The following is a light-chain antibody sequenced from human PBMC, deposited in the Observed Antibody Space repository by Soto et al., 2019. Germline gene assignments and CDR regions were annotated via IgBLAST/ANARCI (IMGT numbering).Light chain of an antibody. Sequence: AIHMTQSPSSLSASVGDRVTITCRASQGIRTDLGWYQQKPGKAPELLISGASNLQSGVSSRFSGSGSGTSFTLTIYSLQPEDFATYYCLQDYNYPLTFGQGTKVDIK. J-gene: IGKJ1*01. CDR2: GAS. CDR3: LQDYNYPLT. V-gene: IGKV1-6*02. CDR1: QGIRTD.